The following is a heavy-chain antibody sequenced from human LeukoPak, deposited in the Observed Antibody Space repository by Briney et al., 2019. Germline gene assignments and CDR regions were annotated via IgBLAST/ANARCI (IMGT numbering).Heavy chain of an antibody. D-gene: IGHD5-18*01. CDR2: TGNKVNNYTT. CDR3: ARVFRGYNYNGVDY. V-gene: IGHV3-72*01. CDR1: GFTLSDHY. J-gene: IGHJ4*02. Sequence: GSLRLSCAASGFTLSDHYMDWVRQAPGKGLEWVGRTGNKVNNYTTEYAASVKGRFTISRDDSKSSLYLQMNSLKTEDTAVYYCARVFRGYNYNGVDYWGQGTLVTVSS.